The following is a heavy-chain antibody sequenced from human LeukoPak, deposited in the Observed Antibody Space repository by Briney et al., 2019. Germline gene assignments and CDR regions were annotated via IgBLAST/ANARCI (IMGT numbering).Heavy chain of an antibody. CDR2: IIPIFGTA. J-gene: IGHJ5*02. Sequence: SVKVSCKASGGTFSSYAISWVRQAPGQGLEWMGGIIPIFGTANYAQKLQGRVTLTTDESTSTAYMELSSLRSEDTAVYYCATDSSGVPWGQGTLVTVSS. CDR1: GGTFSSYA. V-gene: IGHV1-69*05. D-gene: IGHD3-22*01. CDR3: ATDSSGVP.